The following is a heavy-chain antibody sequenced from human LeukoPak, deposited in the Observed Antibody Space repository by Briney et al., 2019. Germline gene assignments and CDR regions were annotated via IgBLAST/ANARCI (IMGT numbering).Heavy chain of an antibody. CDR1: GGSINSYY. V-gene: IGHV4-59*01. Sequence: SETLSLTCAVSGGSINSYYWSWIRQPPGKGLECIGYIHYTGSTNYNPSLKSRVTISVDTSKSQFSLKLSSVTAADTAIYYCARGGYYGSGNDFRFDPWGQGTLVTVSS. CDR3: ARGGYYGSGNDFRFDP. J-gene: IGHJ5*02. D-gene: IGHD3-10*01. CDR2: IHYTGST.